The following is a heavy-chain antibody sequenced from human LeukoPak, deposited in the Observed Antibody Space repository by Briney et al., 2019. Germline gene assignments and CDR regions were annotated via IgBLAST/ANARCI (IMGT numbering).Heavy chain of an antibody. CDR2: ISSNGGST. D-gene: IGHD6-19*01. CDR1: GFTFSSYA. V-gene: IGHV3-64*01. J-gene: IGHJ6*03. CDR3: ARVTNSSGWYYYYYYHMDV. Sequence: GGSLRLSCAASGFTFSSYAMHWVRQAPGKGLEYVSAISSNGGSTYYANSVKGRFTISRDNSKNTLYLQMGSLRAEDMAVYYCARVTNSSGWYYYYYYHMDVWGKGTTVTVSS.